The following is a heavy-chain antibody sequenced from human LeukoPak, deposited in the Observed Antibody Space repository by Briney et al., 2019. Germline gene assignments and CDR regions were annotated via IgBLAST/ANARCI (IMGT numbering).Heavy chain of an antibody. CDR2: ITSDNNRI. V-gene: IGHV3-48*01. D-gene: IGHD5-24*01. Sequence: GGSLRLSCAASGFAFSIYSLNWVRQTPGKRLEWVSYITSDNNRILYADSVKGRFTISRDNSKNTLYLQMNSLRAEDTAVYYCARAQFQGHASCMGYWGQGTLVTVSS. J-gene: IGHJ4*02. CDR1: GFAFSIYS. CDR3: ARAQFQGHASCMGY.